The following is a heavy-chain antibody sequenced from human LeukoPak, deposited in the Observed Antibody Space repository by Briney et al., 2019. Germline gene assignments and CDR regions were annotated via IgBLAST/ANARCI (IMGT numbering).Heavy chain of an antibody. CDR3: ARRCYGSRFDP. J-gene: IGHJ5*02. V-gene: IGHV5-51*01. CDR1: GYSFTNYW. Sequence: GESLKISCKGSGYSFTNYWFGWVRQMPGKGLEWMGIIYPGDSDTRYSPSFQGQVTISADQSISTAYLQWSRLKASDSAMDYCARRCYGSRFDPWGQGTLVTVSS. CDR2: IYPGDSDT. D-gene: IGHD2-2*01.